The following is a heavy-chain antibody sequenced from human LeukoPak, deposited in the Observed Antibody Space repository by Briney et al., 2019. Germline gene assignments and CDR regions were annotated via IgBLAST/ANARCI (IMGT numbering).Heavy chain of an antibody. V-gene: IGHV3-21*01. CDR2: ISSSSSYI. CDR1: GFTLSSYS. J-gene: IGHJ5*02. CDR3: AREYGSGSSRRRFDP. D-gene: IGHD3-10*01. Sequence: PGGSLRLSCAASGFTLSSYSMNWVRQAPGKGLEWVSSISSSSSYIYYADSVKGRFTISRDNAENSLYLQMNSLRAEDTAVYYCAREYGSGSSRRRFDPWGQGTLVTVSS.